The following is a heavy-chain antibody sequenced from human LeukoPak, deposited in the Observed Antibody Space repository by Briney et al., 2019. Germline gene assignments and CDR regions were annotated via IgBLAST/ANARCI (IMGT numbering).Heavy chain of an antibody. Sequence: PGGSLRLSCAASGFTFEDYAMHWVRQAPGKGLEWVSGISWNSGRIGYADSVKGRFTISRDNAKNPLYLQMNSLRVEDMALYYCAKGVYYDFWTGRFDSWGQGTLVTVSS. V-gene: IGHV3-9*03. CDR2: ISWNSGRI. CDR3: AKGVYYDFWTGRFDS. D-gene: IGHD3/OR15-3a*01. CDR1: GFTFEDYA. J-gene: IGHJ4*02.